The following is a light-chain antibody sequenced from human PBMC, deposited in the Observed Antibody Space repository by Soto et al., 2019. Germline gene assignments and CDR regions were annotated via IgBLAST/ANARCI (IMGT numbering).Light chain of an antibody. V-gene: IGLV2-8*01. Sequence: QSALTQPPSASGSPGQSVTISCTGTSSDVGGYNYVSWYQHHPGKAPKLMIYGVSKRPSGVPDRFSGSKSGNTASLTVSGLQAEDEADYFCTSYAGSNNFEVFGGGTKLTVL. J-gene: IGLJ2*01. CDR1: SSDVGGYNY. CDR2: GVS. CDR3: TSYAGSNNFEV.